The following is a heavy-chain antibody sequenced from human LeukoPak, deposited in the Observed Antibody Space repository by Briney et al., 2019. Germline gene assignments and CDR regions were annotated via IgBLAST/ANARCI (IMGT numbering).Heavy chain of an antibody. CDR2: IYYSGDT. J-gene: IGHJ4*02. V-gene: IGHV4-59*08. CDR1: DGAIAGYS. D-gene: IGHD4-23*01. Sequence: SETLSLTCTVSDGAIAGYSWSWIRQAPGKGLEWIGYIYYSGDTNYNPTLKSRVTVSVDTSKNHFSLKLRSVSAADTAIYYCATSEGGGFFDYWGQGTPVTVSS. CDR3: ATSEGGGFFDY.